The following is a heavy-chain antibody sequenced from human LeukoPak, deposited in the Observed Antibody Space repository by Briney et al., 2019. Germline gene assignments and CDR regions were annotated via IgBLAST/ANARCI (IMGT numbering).Heavy chain of an antibody. CDR2: SESKVDGGTP. V-gene: IGHV3-15*04. Sequence: PGGSLRLSCATSGFIFSNAWMSWVRQAPGKWLEWVGHSESKVDGGTPDYAAPAKGRFIISRDDSRSTLYLQMNSLKTEDTAVYYCTTHRDYSSGFNFDYWGQGALVTVSS. CDR3: TTHRDYSSGFNFDY. CDR1: GFIFSNAW. D-gene: IGHD6-19*01. J-gene: IGHJ4*02.